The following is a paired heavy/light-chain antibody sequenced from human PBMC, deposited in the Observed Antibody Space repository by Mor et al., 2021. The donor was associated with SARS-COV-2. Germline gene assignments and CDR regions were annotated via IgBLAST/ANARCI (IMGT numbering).Light chain of an antibody. CDR3: QQYNSYPGYT. V-gene: IGKV1-5*03. J-gene: IGKJ2*01. Sequence: DIQMTQSPSTLSASVGDRVTITCRASQSISSWLAWYQQKPGKAPKLLIYKASSLESGVPSRFSGSGSGTEFTLTISSLQPDDFATYYCQQYNSYPGYTFGQGTKLEIK. CDR2: KAS. CDR1: QSISSW.
Heavy chain of an antibody. CDR2: INTNTGNP. J-gene: IGHJ4*02. CDR1: GYTFTSYA. D-gene: IGHD4-17*01. Sequence: QVQLVQSGSELKKPGASVKVSCKASGYTFTSYAMNWVRQAPGQGLEWMGWINTNTGNPTYAQGFTGRFVFSLDTSVSTAYLQISSLKAEDTAVYYCARGGYFRTNHGDYARKNDYWGQGTLVTVSS. V-gene: IGHV7-4-1*02. CDR3: ARGGYFRTNHGDYARKNDY.